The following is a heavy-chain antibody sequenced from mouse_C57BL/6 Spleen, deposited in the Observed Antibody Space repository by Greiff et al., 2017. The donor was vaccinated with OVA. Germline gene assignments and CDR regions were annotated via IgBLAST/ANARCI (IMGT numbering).Heavy chain of an antibody. CDR1: GYAFSSSW. CDR3: AKPNYYYGSSPCCLDY. J-gene: IGHJ2*01. Sequence: QVQLQQSGPELVKPGASVTISCKASGYAFSSSWMNWVKQRPGKGLEWIGRIYPGDGDTNYNGKFKGKATLTADKSSSTAYMQLSSLTSEDSAVYFCAKPNYYYGSSPCCLDYWGQGTTLTVSS. D-gene: IGHD1-1*01. CDR2: IYPGDGDT. V-gene: IGHV1-82*01.